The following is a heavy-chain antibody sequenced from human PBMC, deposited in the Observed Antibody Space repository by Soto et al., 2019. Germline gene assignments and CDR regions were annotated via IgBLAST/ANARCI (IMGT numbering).Heavy chain of an antibody. D-gene: IGHD5-12*01. J-gene: IGHJ3*02. Sequence: XSVKVSCTASGDPFTSYGILWVRRAPGQGLEWMGWISAYNGNTNYAQKLQGRVTMTTDTSTSTAYMELRSLRSDDTAVYYCASAGGHDRRAGAFDISGHGTMVPVSS. CDR1: GDPFTSYG. V-gene: IGHV1-18*01. CDR2: ISAYNGNT. CDR3: ASAGGHDRRAGAFDI.